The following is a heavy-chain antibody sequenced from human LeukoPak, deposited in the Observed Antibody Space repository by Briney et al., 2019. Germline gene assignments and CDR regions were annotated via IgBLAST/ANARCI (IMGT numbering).Heavy chain of an antibody. CDR3: ARDGYYYDSPGYFDY. D-gene: IGHD3-22*01. Sequence: ASVKVSCKASGGTFSSYGISWVRQAPGQGLEWMGWISAYNGNTNYAQKLQGRVTMTTDTSTSTAYMELRSLRSDDTAVYYCARDGYYYDSPGYFDYWGQGTLVTVSS. CDR1: GGTFSSYG. J-gene: IGHJ4*02. V-gene: IGHV1-18*01. CDR2: ISAYNGNT.